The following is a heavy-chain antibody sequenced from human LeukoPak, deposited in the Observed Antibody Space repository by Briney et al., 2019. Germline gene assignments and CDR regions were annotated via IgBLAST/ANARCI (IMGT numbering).Heavy chain of an antibody. J-gene: IGHJ4*02. D-gene: IGHD3-22*01. Sequence: GGSLRLSCAASGFTFSSYAMSWVRQAPGKGLEWVSAISGSGGSTYYADSVKGRFTISRDNSKNTLYLQMNSLRAEDTAVYYCAKGHATMIVVISPIDYWGQGTLVTVSS. CDR2: ISGSGGST. V-gene: IGHV3-23*01. CDR1: GFTFSSYA. CDR3: AKGHATMIVVISPIDY.